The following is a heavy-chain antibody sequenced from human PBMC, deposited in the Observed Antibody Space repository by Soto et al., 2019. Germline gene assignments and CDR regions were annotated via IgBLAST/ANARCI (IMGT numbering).Heavy chain of an antibody. V-gene: IGHV1-18*01. CDR1: GCTFTSYG. D-gene: IGHD4-17*01. CDR3: ARASFVFDYGGNRDYEGRREGIDY. Sequence: GASVKVSCKASGCTFTSYGISWVRQAPGQGLEWMGWISAYNGNTNYAQKLQGRVTMTTDTSTSTAYMELRSLRSDDTAVYYCARASFVFDYGGNRDYEGRREGIDYWGQGTLVTVSS. J-gene: IGHJ4*02. CDR2: ISAYNGNT.